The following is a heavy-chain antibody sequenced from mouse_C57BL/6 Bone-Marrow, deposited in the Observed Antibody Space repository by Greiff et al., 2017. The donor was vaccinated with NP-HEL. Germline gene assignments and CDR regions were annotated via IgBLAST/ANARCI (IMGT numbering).Heavy chain of an antibody. J-gene: IGHJ2*01. CDR2: INPSTGGT. Sequence: LVKPGASVKISCKASGYSFTGYYMNWVKQSPEKSLEWIGEINPSTGGTTYNQKFKAKATLTVDKSSSTAYMQLKSLTSEDSAVYYCATTEDFDYWGQGTTLTVSS. CDR3: ATTEDFDY. D-gene: IGHD1-1*01. V-gene: IGHV1-42*01. CDR1: GYSFTGYY.